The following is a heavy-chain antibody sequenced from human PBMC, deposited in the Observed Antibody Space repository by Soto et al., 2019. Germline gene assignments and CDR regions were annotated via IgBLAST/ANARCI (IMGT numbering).Heavy chain of an antibody. CDR1: GDSITNSNW. CDR3: ARDLGTGTDY. Sequence: QVQLQESGPGLVKPSGTLSLTCVVSGDSITNSNWWSWVRQAPGKGLEWIGEIYHSGATTYNPSPKYRATISGEPSNNRVSPKLTSVTAADTAGYFCARDLGTGTDYWGQGTLVTVAS. V-gene: IGHV4-4*02. J-gene: IGHJ4*02. D-gene: IGHD1-1*01. CDR2: IYHSGAT.